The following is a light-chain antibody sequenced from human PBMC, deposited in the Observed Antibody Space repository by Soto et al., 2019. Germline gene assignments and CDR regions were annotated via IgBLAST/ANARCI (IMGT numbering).Light chain of an antibody. V-gene: IGLV1-51*01. CDR2: DDN. J-gene: IGLJ1*01. CDR1: SSNIGGNS. CDR3: SSYAGSSNV. Sequence: QSAMTQPPSVSAAPGQKVTISCSGSSSNIGGNSVSWYQQLPGTAPKLLIYDDNKRPSGIPDRFSGSKSGNTASLTVSGLQAEDEADYYCSSYAGSSNVFGTGTKLTVL.